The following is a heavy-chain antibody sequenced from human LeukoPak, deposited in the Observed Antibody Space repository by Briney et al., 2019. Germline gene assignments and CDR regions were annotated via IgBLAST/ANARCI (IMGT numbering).Heavy chain of an antibody. CDR2: IKEDGSEK. V-gene: IGHV3-7*01. Sequence: PGGSLRLSCAASGFTFSRYWMSWVRQAPGKGLEWVANIKEDGSEKYYVDSVKGRVTISRDNAKNSLYLQMNSLTAEDTAMYYCGRDQGNWNYVDNYYMDVWGKGTTVTVSS. CDR3: GRDQGNWNYVDNYYMDV. J-gene: IGHJ6*03. CDR1: GFTFSRYW. D-gene: IGHD1-7*01.